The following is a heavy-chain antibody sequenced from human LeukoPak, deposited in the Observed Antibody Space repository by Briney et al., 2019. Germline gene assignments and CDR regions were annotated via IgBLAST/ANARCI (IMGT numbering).Heavy chain of an antibody. CDR2: IDHTGSI. D-gene: IGHD3-10*01. CDR3: ARGGYGPGSHYRY. Sequence: SETLSLTCAVNAGSFTGYYWSWIRQPPGKGLEWIGEIDHTGSISYHPSLRSRVTISVDTFKNHFSLKLRSVTAADRAIYYCARGGYGPGSHYRYWGQGTLVTVSS. J-gene: IGHJ4*02. CDR1: AGSFTGYY. V-gene: IGHV4-34*01.